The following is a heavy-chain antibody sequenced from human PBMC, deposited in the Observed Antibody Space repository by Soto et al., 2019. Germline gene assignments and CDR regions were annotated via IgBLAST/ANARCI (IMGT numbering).Heavy chain of an antibody. D-gene: IGHD3-10*01. CDR2: ITSSSTYM. CDR1: GFTFSSYD. V-gene: IGHV3-21*02. J-gene: IGHJ4*02. CDR3: ARVGMASGNGYGSGSYDI. Sequence: EVQLVESGGGLVKPGGSLRLSCAASGFTFSSYDMNWVRQAPGKGLEWVSSITSSSTYMNYADSVKGRFTTSRDNGGNSLYLQMNSLRAEDRAVDYCARVGMASGNGYGSGSYDIWGQGTLITVSS.